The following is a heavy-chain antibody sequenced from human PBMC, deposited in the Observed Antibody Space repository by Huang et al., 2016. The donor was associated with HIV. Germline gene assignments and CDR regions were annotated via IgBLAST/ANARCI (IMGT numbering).Heavy chain of an antibody. CDR2: IYSSGST. CDR1: GGSISSYY. CDR3: ARAAAGTDWFDP. V-gene: IGHV4-4*07. Sequence: QVQLQESGPGLVKPSETLSLTCTVSGGSISSYYWSWSRQPAGKGLEWIGRIYSSGSTISNTSLKSRVTMSGDTSKTQFALKLSSVTAADTAVYFCARAAAGTDWFDPWGQGILVTVSS. J-gene: IGHJ5*02. D-gene: IGHD6-13*01.